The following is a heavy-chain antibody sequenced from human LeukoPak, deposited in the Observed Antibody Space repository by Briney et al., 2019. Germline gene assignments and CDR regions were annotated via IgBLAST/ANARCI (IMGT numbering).Heavy chain of an antibody. CDR1: GGSISSGSYY. V-gene: IGHV4-61*02. Sequence: PSGTLSLTCTVSGGSISSGSYYWSWIRQPAGKGLEWIGRIYTSGSTNYNPSLKSRVTISVDTSKNQFSLKLSSVTAADTAVYYCARDDSSGYYDYWGQGTLVTVSS. CDR3: ARDDSSGYYDY. CDR2: IYTSGST. D-gene: IGHD3-22*01. J-gene: IGHJ4*02.